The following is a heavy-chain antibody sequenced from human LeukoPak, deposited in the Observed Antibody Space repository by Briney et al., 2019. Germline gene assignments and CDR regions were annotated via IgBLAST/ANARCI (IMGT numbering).Heavy chain of an antibody. D-gene: IGHD2-2*01. CDR3: ARGRGYCSSTSCYGARPFDY. CDR2: INHSGST. CDR1: GGSFSGYY. Sequence: PSETLSLTCAVYGGSFSGYYWSWIRQPPGKGPEWIGEINHSGSTNYNPSLKSRVTISVDTSKNQFSLKLSSVTAADTAVYYCARGRGYCSSTSCYGARPFDYWGQGTLVTVSS. V-gene: IGHV4-34*01. J-gene: IGHJ4*02.